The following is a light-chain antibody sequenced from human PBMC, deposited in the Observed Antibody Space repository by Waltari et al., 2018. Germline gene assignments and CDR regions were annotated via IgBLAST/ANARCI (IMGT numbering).Light chain of an antibody. J-gene: IGKJ2*01. V-gene: IGKV1-39*01. CDR3: HQSHTAPHT. Sequence: DIQMTQSPSSLSASVGDSVTITCRASQTISTYLNWYQQNAGKAPKLLIKAAYTLQSGVPSRFRGSGSGTDFTLTISSLQPEDFATYYCHQSHTAPHTFGQGTKLEIK. CDR2: AAY. CDR1: QTISTY.